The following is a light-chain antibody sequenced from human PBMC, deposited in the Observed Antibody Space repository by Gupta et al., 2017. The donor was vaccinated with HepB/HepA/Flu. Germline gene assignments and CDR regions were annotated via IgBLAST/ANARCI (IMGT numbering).Light chain of an antibody. Sequence: EIVLTQSPATLSLSPGERATLSCRASQSVSSYLAWYQQKPGQAPRLLIYDASNRATGIPARFSGSGSGTDFTLTISSLEPEDFAVYYCQQRSNCQCTFGHWTNVDIK. J-gene: IGKJ3*01. CDR3: QQRSNCQCT. CDR2: DAS. V-gene: IGKV3-11*01. CDR1: QSVSSY.